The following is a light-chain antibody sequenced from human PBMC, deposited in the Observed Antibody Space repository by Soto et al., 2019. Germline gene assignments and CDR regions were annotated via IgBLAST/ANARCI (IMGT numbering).Light chain of an antibody. CDR2: LNSAGSH. CDR3: QTWGTGIQV. Sequence: QLVLTQSPSASASLGASVKLTCTLSSGHSSYSIAWHQQQPEKGPRYLMNLNSAGSHNKGDGIPDRFSGSSSGAERYLTISSRQSEDEADYYCQTWGTGIQVFGGGTKLTVL. J-gene: IGLJ3*02. V-gene: IGLV4-69*01. CDR1: SGHSSYS.